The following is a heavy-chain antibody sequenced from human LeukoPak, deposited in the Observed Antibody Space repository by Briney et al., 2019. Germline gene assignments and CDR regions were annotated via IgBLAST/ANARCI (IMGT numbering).Heavy chain of an antibody. Sequence: GESLKISCKGSGYSFTSYWIGWVRQAPGKGLEWVSYISSSSSTIYYADSVKGRFTISRDNAKNSLYLQMNSLRAEDTAVYYCARDEGGSLDYWGQGTLVTVSS. CDR1: GYSFTSYW. V-gene: IGHV3-48*01. J-gene: IGHJ4*02. D-gene: IGHD1-26*01. CDR2: ISSSSSTI. CDR3: ARDEGGSLDY.